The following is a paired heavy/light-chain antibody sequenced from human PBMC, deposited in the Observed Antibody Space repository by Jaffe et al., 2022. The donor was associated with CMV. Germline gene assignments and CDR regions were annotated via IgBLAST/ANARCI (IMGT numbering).Heavy chain of an antibody. CDR2: VSHSGHI. V-gene: IGHV4-34*01. Sequence: QVQLQQWGAGLLKPSETLSLTCGVYGGSFTFYDWYWIRQPPGKGLEWIGDVSHSGHITYTPSLKNRVTISIDTSKKLLSLKLNYVTAADTAVYYCARSLLTSALWGQGTLVTVSS. CDR1: GGSFTFYD. D-gene: IGHD2-15*01. J-gene: IGHJ4*02. CDR3: ARSLLTSAL.
Light chain of an antibody. CDR3: NCRDTTTNHVI. Sequence: SSELTQDPAVSVALGQTVRITCQGDSLRTNYASWYQQKPGQAPLLVIFGENNRPSGIPDRFSGSSSRNIASLTISGARAEDEADYYCNCRDTTTNHVIFGGGTKLTVL. V-gene: IGLV3-19*01. CDR2: GEN. CDR1: SLRTNY. J-gene: IGLJ2*01.